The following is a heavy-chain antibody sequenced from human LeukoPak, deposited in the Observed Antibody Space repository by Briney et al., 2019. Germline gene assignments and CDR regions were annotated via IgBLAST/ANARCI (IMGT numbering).Heavy chain of an antibody. J-gene: IGHJ4*02. V-gene: IGHV1-2*06. Sequence: GASVKVSCKASGYTFTTYYISWVRQAPGQGLEWMGRINPNSGGTNYAQKFQGRVTMTRDTSISTAYMELSRLRSDDTAVYYCVRNWGGVVPAAIDYWGQGTLVTVSS. CDR2: INPNSGGT. CDR1: GYTFTTYY. CDR3: VRNWGGVVPAAIDY. D-gene: IGHD2-2*01.